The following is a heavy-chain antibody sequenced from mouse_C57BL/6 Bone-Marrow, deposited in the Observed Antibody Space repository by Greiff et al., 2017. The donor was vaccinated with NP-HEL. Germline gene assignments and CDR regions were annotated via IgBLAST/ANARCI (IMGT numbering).Heavy chain of an antibody. CDR3: VRDYYGSSYEAMDY. Sequence: EVKLVESGGGLVQPKGSLKLSCAASGFSFNTYAMNWVRQAPGKGLEWVARIRSKSNNYATYYADSVKDRFTISRDDSESMLYLQMNNLKTEDTAMYYCVRDYYGSSYEAMDYWGQGTSVTVSS. J-gene: IGHJ4*01. CDR2: IRSKSNNYAT. CDR1: GFSFNTYA. D-gene: IGHD1-1*01. V-gene: IGHV10-1*01.